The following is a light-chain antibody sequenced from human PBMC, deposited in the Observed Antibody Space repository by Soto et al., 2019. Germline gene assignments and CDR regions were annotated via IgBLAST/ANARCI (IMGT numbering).Light chain of an antibody. CDR2: GPS. CDR1: QSVARSP. J-gene: IGKJ4*01. V-gene: IGKV3-20*01. CDR3: QQYATSPLT. Sequence: ENVLTQSPGRLSLSPGERATLSCRASQSVARSPIAWSKQKDGQPPRLLIYGPSGRATGVPDRISGMGSGTVFTLTIERVEAEDFAVYHCQQYATSPLTFGGGTTLEIK.